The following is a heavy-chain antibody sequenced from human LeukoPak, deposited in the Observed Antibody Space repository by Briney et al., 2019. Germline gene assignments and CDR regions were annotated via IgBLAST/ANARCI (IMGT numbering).Heavy chain of an antibody. CDR2: VQHIGGET. V-gene: IGHV3-7*01. Sequence: PGGSLRLSCAASGFTFSSYSMNWVRQAPGKGLEWVANVQHIGGETYYVDSVKGRFTISRDNAKNSVYLQMNSLGADDTAVYYCATYSILNAREFRYWGQGTWSPSLQ. D-gene: IGHD4-11*01. J-gene: IGHJ1*01. CDR3: ATYSILNAREFRY. CDR1: GFTFSSYS.